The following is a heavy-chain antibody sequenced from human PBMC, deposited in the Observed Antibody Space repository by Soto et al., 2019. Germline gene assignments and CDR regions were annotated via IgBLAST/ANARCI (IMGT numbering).Heavy chain of an antibody. V-gene: IGHV4-34*01. CDR1: GGSFSGYY. CDR2: INHSEST. Sequence: SETLSLTCAVYGGSFSGYYWSWIRQPPGKGLEWIGEINHSESTNYNPSLKSRVTISVATSKNQFSLKLSSVTAADTAVYYCARAKAGLWFGESTNWFDPWGQGTLVTVSS. J-gene: IGHJ5*02. CDR3: ARAKAGLWFGESTNWFDP. D-gene: IGHD3-10*01.